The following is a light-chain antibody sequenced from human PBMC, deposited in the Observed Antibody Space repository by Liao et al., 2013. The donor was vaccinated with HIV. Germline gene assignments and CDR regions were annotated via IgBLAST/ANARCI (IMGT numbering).Light chain of an antibody. CDR2: KDR. CDR1: YIRGKL. CDR3: QVWDDNIRGVV. J-gene: IGLJ2*01. V-gene: IGLV3-21*03. Sequence: SYVLTQPPSVSAAPGKTARITCGGHYIRGKLVHWYKQKPGQSPVLAIYKDRKRPSGIPERFSGSNPGNTATLTISGTQAIDEADYYCQVWDDNIRGVVFGGGTKLTVL.